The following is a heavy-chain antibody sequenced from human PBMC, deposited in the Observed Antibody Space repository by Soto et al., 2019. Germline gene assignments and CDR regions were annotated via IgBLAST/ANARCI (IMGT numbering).Heavy chain of an antibody. CDR3: AREGGYDSSTIY. CDR2: IHYSGST. D-gene: IGHD5-12*01. V-gene: IGHV4-59*12. J-gene: IGHJ4*02. CDR1: GGSISGSY. Sequence: SETLSLTCTVSGGSISGSYWSWIRQTPGKVLEWVGYIHYSGSTNYNPSLKSRVTISVDTSKNQFSLKLSSVTAADTAVYYCAREGGYDSSTIYWGQGTLVTVSS.